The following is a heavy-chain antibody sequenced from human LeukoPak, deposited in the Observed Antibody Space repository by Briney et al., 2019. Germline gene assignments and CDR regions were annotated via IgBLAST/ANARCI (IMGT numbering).Heavy chain of an antibody. J-gene: IGHJ4*02. V-gene: IGHV4-61*01. D-gene: IGHD5-12*01. Sequence: SETLSLTCTVSGGSVSSGSYYWSWIRQPPGKGLEWIGYTYYSGSTNYNPSLKSRVTISVDTSKNQFSLKLSSVTAADTAVYYCASLVDIVATSAYDYWGQGTLVTVSS. CDR2: TYYSGST. CDR1: GGSVSSGSYY. CDR3: ASLVDIVATSAYDY.